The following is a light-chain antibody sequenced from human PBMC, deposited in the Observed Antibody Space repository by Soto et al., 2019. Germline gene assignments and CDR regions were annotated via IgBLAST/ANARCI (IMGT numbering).Light chain of an antibody. CDR2: RAS. Sequence: DIQMTQSPSTLSGSVGDRVTITCRASQTISSWLAWYQQKPGKAPKLLIYRASTLETGVPSRFSGSGSGTEFTLTISSLQPDDFATYYCQQYYSYPQITFGQGTRLEIK. V-gene: IGKV1-5*03. J-gene: IGKJ5*01. CDR3: QQYYSYPQIT. CDR1: QTISSW.